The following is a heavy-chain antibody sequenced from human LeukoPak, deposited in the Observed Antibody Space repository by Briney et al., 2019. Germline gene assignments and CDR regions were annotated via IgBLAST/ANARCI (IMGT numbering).Heavy chain of an antibody. CDR2: IFTNGNT. CDR3: ARGVVTDYYYYMDV. J-gene: IGHJ6*03. Sequence: GGSLRLSCAASGFSVSTNYMSWVRQAPGKGLEWVSVIFTNGNTKYADSVKGRFTISRDNSKNMLYLQMNSLRSEDTAVYYCARGVVTDYYYYMDVWGKGTTVTISS. V-gene: IGHV3-53*05. CDR1: GFSVSTNY. D-gene: IGHD4-23*01.